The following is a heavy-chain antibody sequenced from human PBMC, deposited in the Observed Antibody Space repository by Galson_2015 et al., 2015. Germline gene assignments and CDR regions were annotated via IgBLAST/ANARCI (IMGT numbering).Heavy chain of an antibody. CDR3: AREVGGIARRPAHFEY. Sequence: SLRLSCAASGFIFSSYSMNWVRQAPGKGLEWVSYISSSGNIMYFADSVKGRFTVSRDNAKNTLYLQLNSLRDEDTAVYYCAREVGGIARRPAHFEYWGQGTLVTVSS. D-gene: IGHD6-13*01. CDR1: GFIFSSYS. V-gene: IGHV3-48*02. J-gene: IGHJ4*02. CDR2: ISSSGNIM.